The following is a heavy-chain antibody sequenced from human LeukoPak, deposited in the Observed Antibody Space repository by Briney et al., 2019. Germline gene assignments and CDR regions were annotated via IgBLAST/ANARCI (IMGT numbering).Heavy chain of an antibody. CDR3: ARLPTI. V-gene: IGHV4-59*01. Sequence: NASETLSLTCTVSGGSISSYYWSWIRQPPGKGLEWIGYINYSGSTNYNSSLKSRVTISVDTSKNQFSLKLTSVTAADTAVYYCARLPTIWGQGTMVTVSS. CDR1: GGSISSYY. CDR2: INYSGST. J-gene: IGHJ3*02.